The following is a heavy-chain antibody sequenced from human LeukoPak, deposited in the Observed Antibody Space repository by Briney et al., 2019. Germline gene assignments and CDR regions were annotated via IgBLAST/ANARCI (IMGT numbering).Heavy chain of an antibody. CDR3: ATAAFGFWSGYLDY. D-gene: IGHD3-3*01. J-gene: IGHJ4*02. V-gene: IGHV1-24*01. Sequence: ASVKVSCTVSGYTLTELSMHWVRQAPGKGLEWMGGFDPEDGETIYAQKFQGRVTMTEDTSTDTAYMELSSLRSEDTAVYYCATAAFGFWSGYLDYWGQGTLVTVSS. CDR1: GYTLTELS. CDR2: FDPEDGET.